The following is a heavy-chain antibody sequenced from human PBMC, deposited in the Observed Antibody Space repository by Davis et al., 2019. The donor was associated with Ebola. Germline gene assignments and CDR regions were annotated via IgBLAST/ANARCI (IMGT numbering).Heavy chain of an antibody. CDR2: IKQDGSEK. V-gene: IGHV3-7*01. Sequence: GESLKISCAASGFTFSSYWMSWVRQAPGKGLEWVANIKQDGSEKYYVDSVKGRFTISRDNAKNSLYLQMNSLRDEDTAVYYCARDRYGIANDYGDYALWYWGQGTLVTVSS. CDR1: GFTFSSYW. J-gene: IGHJ4*02. D-gene: IGHD4-17*01. CDR3: ARDRYGIANDYGDYALWY.